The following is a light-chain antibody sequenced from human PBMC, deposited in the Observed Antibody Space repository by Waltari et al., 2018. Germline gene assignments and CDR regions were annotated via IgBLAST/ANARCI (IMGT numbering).Light chain of an antibody. CDR2: DVN. Sequence: QSALTQPRSVSGSPGQSVTISCTGSSSDVGVYNYVSWYQQHPGKAPKLMIYDVNKRPPGVPDGFSGTKAGNTASVTISGLQAEDEAEYYCCSYAGSYTWVFGGGTKLTVL. V-gene: IGLV2-11*01. CDR3: CSYAGSYTWV. CDR1: SSDVGVYNY. J-gene: IGLJ3*02.